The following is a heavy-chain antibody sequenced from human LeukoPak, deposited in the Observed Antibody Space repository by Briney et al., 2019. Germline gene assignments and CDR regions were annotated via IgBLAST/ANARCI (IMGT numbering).Heavy chain of an antibody. CDR1: GFTFSSYA. Sequence: GALRLSCAASGFTFSSYAMHWVRQAPGKGLEWVAVISYDGSNKYYADSVKGRFTISRDNSKNTLYLQMNSLRAEDTAVYHCARDREGTFDYWGQGTLVTVSS. CDR2: ISYDGSNK. CDR3: ARDREGTFDY. V-gene: IGHV3-30-3*01. D-gene: IGHD1-26*01. J-gene: IGHJ4*02.